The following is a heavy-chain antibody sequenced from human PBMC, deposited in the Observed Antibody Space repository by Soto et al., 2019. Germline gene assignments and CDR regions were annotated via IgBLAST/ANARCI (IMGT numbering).Heavy chain of an antibody. CDR3: ARGPAVAGLFDY. V-gene: IGHV1-69*06. J-gene: IGHJ4*02. Sequence: SVKVSCKASGGTFSSYSISWVRQAPGQGLEWMGGIIPIFGTANYAQKFQGRVTITADKSTSTAYMELSSLRSEDTAVYYCARGPAVAGLFDYWGQGTLVTVSS. D-gene: IGHD6-19*01. CDR1: GGTFSSYS. CDR2: IIPIFGTA.